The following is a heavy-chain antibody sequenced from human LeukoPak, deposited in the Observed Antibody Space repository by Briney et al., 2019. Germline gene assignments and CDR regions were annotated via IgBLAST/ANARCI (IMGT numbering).Heavy chain of an antibody. CDR3: AVNRAAAQIQCFDY. CDR2: IIPIFGAA. D-gene: IGHD2-2*01. V-gene: IGHV1-69*13. J-gene: IGHJ4*02. CDR1: GGTFSSYA. Sequence: ASVKVSCKASGGTFSSYAISWVRQAPGQGLEWMGGIIPIFGAANYAQKFQGRVTITADESTSTAYMGLSSLRSEDTAVYYCAVNRAAAQIQCFDYWGQGTLVTVSS.